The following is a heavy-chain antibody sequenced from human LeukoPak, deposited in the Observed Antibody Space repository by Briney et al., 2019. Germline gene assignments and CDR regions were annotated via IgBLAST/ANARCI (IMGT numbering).Heavy chain of an antibody. V-gene: IGHV1-2*06. CDR1: GYTFTAYH. Sequence: ASVKVSCKASGYTFTAYHMHWVRQAPGKGLECMGRINPNSGDTNYAQKFQGRVTMTRDTSISTAYMELSRLRSDDTAVYYCARDYCSSTSCLFDYWGQGTLVSVSS. CDR3: ARDYCSSTSCLFDY. CDR2: INPNSGDT. J-gene: IGHJ4*02. D-gene: IGHD2-2*01.